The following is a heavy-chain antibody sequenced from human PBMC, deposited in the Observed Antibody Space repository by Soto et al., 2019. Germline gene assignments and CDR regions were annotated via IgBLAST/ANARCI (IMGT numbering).Heavy chain of an antibody. J-gene: IGHJ5*02. CDR2: ISYDGSNK. CDR3: PRDGQIAAARFDP. Sequence: GGSLRLSCAASGFTFSSYAMHWVRQAPGKGLEWVAVISYDGSNKYYADSVKGRFTISRDNSKNTLYLQMNSLRAEDTAVYYCPRDGQIAAARFDPWGQGTLVTVSS. CDR1: GFTFSSYA. V-gene: IGHV3-30-3*01. D-gene: IGHD6-13*01.